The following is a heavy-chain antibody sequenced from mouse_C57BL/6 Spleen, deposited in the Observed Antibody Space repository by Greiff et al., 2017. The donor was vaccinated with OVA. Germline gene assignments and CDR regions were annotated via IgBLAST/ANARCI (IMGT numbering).Heavy chain of an antibody. J-gene: IGHJ2*01. CDR2: ISSGSSTL. V-gene: IGHV5-17*01. CDR3: ARQGYDGFDD. CDR1: GFTFSDYG. D-gene: IGHD2-2*01. Sequence: EVQGVESGGGLVKPGGSLKLSCAASGFTFSDYGMHWVRQAPEKGLEWVAYISSGSSTLYYADTVKGRFTISRDNAKNTLFLQMTSLRSEDTGVYCCARQGYDGFDDWGQGTTLTVSS.